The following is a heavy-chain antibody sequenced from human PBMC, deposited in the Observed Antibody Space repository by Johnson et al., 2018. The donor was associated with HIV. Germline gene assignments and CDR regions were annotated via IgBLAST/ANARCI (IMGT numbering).Heavy chain of an antibody. Sequence: VHLVESGGGLVQPGGSLRLSCAASGFTVSSNYMSWVRQAPGKGLEWVSVIYSGGSTYYADSVKGRFTISRDNAKNSLYLQRNSLRAEDTALYYCARDLRKYDDSSGYPDYDAFDIWGQGTMVTVSS. V-gene: IGHV3-66*01. D-gene: IGHD3-22*01. J-gene: IGHJ3*02. CDR3: ARDLRKYDDSSGYPDYDAFDI. CDR1: GFTVSSNY. CDR2: IYSGGST.